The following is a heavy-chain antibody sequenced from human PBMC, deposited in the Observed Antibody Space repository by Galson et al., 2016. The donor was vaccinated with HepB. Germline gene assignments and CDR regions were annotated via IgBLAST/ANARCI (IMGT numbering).Heavy chain of an antibody. CDR1: GYTFTNYG. V-gene: IGHV1-8*02. J-gene: IGHJ6*02. Sequence: SVKVSCKASGYTFTNYGISWVRQAPGQGLEWMGWLSPKTGNAQSAQKFQDRVTMTRDISINTIYMELTNLRSEDTAVYYCARRGEYYYNGMDIWGQGTTVIVSS. D-gene: IGHD3-10*01. CDR3: ARRGEYYYNGMDI. CDR2: LSPKTGNA.